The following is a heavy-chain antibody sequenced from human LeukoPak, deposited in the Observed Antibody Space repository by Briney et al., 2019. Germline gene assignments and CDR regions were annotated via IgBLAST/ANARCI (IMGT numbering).Heavy chain of an antibody. V-gene: IGHV3-11*05. CDR3: ARELGATRGYFDY. J-gene: IGHJ4*02. CDR2: ISSSGSYT. D-gene: IGHD1-26*01. Sequence: NPGGSLRLSCAASGFTFSDYYMSWIRQAPGKGLEWVSYISSSGSYTNYADSVKGRFTISRDNAKNSLYLQMTSLRAEDTAVYYCARELGATRGYFDYWGQGTLVTVSS. CDR1: GFTFSDYY.